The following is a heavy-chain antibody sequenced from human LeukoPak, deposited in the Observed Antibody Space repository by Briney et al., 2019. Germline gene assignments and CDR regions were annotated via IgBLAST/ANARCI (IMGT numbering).Heavy chain of an antibody. CDR1: GYSISSSSW. Sequence: PSETLSLTCAVSGYSISSSSWWSWIRPPPGKGLEGLAYIYHSGTTYYNPSLQSRVTMSVETSKNQFSLKLSSVTAVDTAVYYCASTVDTAMGNWFDPWGQGTLVTVSS. CDR3: ASTVDTAMGNWFDP. D-gene: IGHD5-18*01. J-gene: IGHJ5*02. V-gene: IGHV4-28*01. CDR2: IYHSGTT.